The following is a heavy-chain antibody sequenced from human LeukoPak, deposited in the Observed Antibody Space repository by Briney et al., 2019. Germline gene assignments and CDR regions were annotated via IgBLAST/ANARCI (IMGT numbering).Heavy chain of an antibody. V-gene: IGHV3-23*01. Sequence: QAGGSLRLSCAASGFTFSSYAMSRVRQAPGKGLEWVSAISGSGGSTYYADSVKGRFTIFRDNSKNTLYLQMNSLRAEDTAVYYCAKDAARGDFWSGYYTGMLIWGQGTLVTVSS. CDR1: GFTFSSYA. CDR3: AKDAARGDFWSGYYTGMLI. D-gene: IGHD3-3*01. J-gene: IGHJ4*02. CDR2: ISGSGGST.